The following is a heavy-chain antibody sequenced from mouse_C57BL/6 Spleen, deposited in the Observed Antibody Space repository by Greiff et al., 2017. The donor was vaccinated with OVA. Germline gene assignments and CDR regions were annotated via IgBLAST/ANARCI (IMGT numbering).Heavy chain of an antibody. V-gene: IGHV7-3*01. J-gene: IGHJ3*01. CDR1: GFTFTDYY. Sequence: EVMLVESGGGLVQPGGSLSLSCAASGFTFTDYYMSWVRQPPGKALEWLGFIRNKANGYTTEYSVSVKGRFTISRENSQSILYLQMNALRAEDSANYYGERDYGAWFAYWGQGTLVTVSA. CDR2: IRNKANGYTT. D-gene: IGHD2-4*01. CDR3: ERDYGAWFAY.